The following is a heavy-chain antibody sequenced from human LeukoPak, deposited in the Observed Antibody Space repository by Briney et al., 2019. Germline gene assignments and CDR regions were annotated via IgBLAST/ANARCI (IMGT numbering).Heavy chain of an antibody. Sequence: GGSLRLSCAASGFTFSNYWMSWVRQAPGEGLEWVANIKQDGSEKYYVDSVKGRFTISRDNAKNSLFLQMNSLRADDTAVYYCARDLRITMVRGVQNWFDPWGQGTLVTVSS. CDR2: IKQDGSEK. J-gene: IGHJ5*02. V-gene: IGHV3-7*01. CDR3: ARDLRITMVRGVQNWFDP. CDR1: GFTFSNYW. D-gene: IGHD3-10*01.